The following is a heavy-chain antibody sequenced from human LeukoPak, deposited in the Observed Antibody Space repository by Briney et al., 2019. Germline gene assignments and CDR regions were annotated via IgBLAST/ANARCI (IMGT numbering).Heavy chain of an antibody. J-gene: IGHJ6*03. V-gene: IGHV4-34*01. D-gene: IGHD3-10*01. Sequence: SETLSLTCAVCGGSFSGYYWSWIRQPPGKGLEWIEEINHSGRTNYNPSLKSRVTISVDTSKNQFSLKLSSVTAADTAVYYCARAIYYYGSGSYFLPGYYMDVWGKGTTVTISS. CDR1: GGSFSGYY. CDR2: INHSGRT. CDR3: ARAIYYYGSGSYFLPGYYMDV.